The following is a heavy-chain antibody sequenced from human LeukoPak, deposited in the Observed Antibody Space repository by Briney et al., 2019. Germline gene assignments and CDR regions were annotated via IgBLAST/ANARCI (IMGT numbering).Heavy chain of an antibody. CDR3: ARFQVVVVPAAKGGVGWFDP. CDR1: GGSFSGYY. J-gene: IGHJ5*02. CDR2: INHSGST. Sequence: MPSETLSLTCAVYGGSFSGYYWSWIRQPPGKGLEWIGEINHSGSTNYNPSLKSRVTISVDTSKNQFSLKLSSVTAADTAVYYCARFQVVVVPAAKGGVGWFDPWGQGTLVTVSS. V-gene: IGHV4-34*01. D-gene: IGHD2-2*01.